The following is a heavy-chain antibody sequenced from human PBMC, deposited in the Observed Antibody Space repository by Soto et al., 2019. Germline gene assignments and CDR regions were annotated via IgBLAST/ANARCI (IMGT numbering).Heavy chain of an antibody. CDR1: GFTFSSYS. D-gene: IGHD2-2*01. Sequence: DVRLLESGGGLVQPGGSLRLSCAASGFTFSSYSMSWVRQAPGKGLEWVSTIGTRASTYYVDSVRGRFTISRDNSRNTLYLQMNSLRAEDTAVYYCADLSRYCTSSNCDWGQGTLVTVSS. CDR3: ADLSRYCTSSNCD. CDR2: IGTRAST. J-gene: IGHJ4*02. V-gene: IGHV3-23*01.